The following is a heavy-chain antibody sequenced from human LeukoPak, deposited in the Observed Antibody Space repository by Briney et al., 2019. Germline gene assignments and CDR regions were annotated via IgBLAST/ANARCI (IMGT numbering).Heavy chain of an antibody. D-gene: IGHD3-10*01. Sequence: GGPLRLSCAASGFTFSSYAMHWVRQAPGKGLEWVAVISYDGSNKYYADSVKGRFTISRDNSKNTLYLQMNSLRAEDTAVYYCARDGSLGELWFGELLSVDPWGQGTLVTVSS. J-gene: IGHJ5*02. CDR1: GFTFSSYA. V-gene: IGHV3-30*04. CDR2: ISYDGSNK. CDR3: ARDGSLGELWFGELLSVDP.